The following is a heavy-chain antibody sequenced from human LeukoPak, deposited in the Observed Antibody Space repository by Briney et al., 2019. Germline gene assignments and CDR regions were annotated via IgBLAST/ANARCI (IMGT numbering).Heavy chain of an antibody. CDR3: AGVGDSSGYYYYFDY. Sequence: ASVKVSCKASGYTLTSYAMHWVRQAPGQRLEWMGWINAGNGNTKYSQEFQGRVTITRDTSASTAYMELSSLRSEDTAVYYCAGVGDSSGYYYYFDYWGQGTLVTVSS. V-gene: IGHV1-3*03. D-gene: IGHD3-22*01. CDR1: GYTLTSYA. J-gene: IGHJ4*02. CDR2: INAGNGNT.